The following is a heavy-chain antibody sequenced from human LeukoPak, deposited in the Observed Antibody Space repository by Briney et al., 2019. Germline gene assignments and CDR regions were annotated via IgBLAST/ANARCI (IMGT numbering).Heavy chain of an antibody. CDR1: GYTFTSYG. D-gene: IGHD3-10*01. J-gene: IGHJ5*02. V-gene: IGHV1-18*04. CDR3: ARSGRFRELLPFDP. Sequence: ASVKVSCKASGYTFTSYGINWVRQAPGQGLEWMGWISAYTGDTNYEQKLQGKVTMTKDTSTSTAYMELRSLRSDDTAVYYCARSGRFRELLPFDPWGQGTLVTVSS. CDR2: ISAYTGDT.